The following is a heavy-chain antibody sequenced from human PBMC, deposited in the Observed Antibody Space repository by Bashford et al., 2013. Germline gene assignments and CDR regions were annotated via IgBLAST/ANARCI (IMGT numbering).Heavy chain of an antibody. CDR3: ALIGATIS. V-gene: IGHV5-51*01. D-gene: IGHD2/OR15-2a*01. CDR2: IYAGDSDV. Sequence: WVRQMPGKGLEWMGIIYAGDSDVRYGSSFQGQVTISVDRSISTTYLQWTSLKASDTAMYYCALIGATISWGHGTLVTVSS. J-gene: IGHJ5*01.